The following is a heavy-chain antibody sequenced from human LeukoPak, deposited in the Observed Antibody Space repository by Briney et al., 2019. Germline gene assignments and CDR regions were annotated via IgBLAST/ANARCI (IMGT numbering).Heavy chain of an antibody. V-gene: IGHV1-18*01. J-gene: IGHJ6*03. CDR3: ARAISRDLVPAAIVWYYYYMDV. Sequence: ASVKVSCKASGYTFTSYGISWVRQAPGQGLEWMGWISAYNGNTNYAQKLQGRVTMTTDTSTSTAYMELRSLRSDDTAVYYCARAISRDLVPAAIVWYYYYMDVWGKGTTVTVSS. D-gene: IGHD2-2*01. CDR2: ISAYNGNT. CDR1: GYTFTSYG.